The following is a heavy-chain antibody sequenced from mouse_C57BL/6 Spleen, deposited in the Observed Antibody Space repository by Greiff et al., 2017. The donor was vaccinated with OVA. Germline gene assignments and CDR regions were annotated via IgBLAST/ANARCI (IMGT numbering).Heavy chain of an antibody. CDR1: GFTFSSYA. D-gene: IGHD2-1*01. CDR2: ISSGGDYI. J-gene: IGHJ2*01. CDR3: TRVYGNYGNFDY. Sequence: EVQGVESGEGLVKPGGSLKLSCAASGFTFSSYAMSWVRQTPEKRLEWVAYISSGGDYIYYADTVKGRFTISRDNARNTLYLQMSSLKSENTAMYYCTRVYGNYGNFDYWGQGTTLTVSS. V-gene: IGHV5-9-1*02.